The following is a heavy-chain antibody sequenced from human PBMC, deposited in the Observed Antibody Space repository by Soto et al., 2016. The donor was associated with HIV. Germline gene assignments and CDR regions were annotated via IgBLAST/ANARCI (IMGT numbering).Heavy chain of an antibody. CDR1: GYTFTGYY. Sequence: QVQLVQSGAEVKKPGASVKVSCKASGYTFTGYYIHWVRQAPGQGLEWMGWINPNSGGTNYAQKFQGRVTMTRDTSIRTAYMDLSSLTSADTALYYCATRIGYSYGFYYFDSWGQGTLVTVSS. D-gene: IGHD5-18*01. V-gene: IGHV1-2*02. CDR3: ATRIGYSYGFYYFDS. CDR2: INPNSGGT. J-gene: IGHJ4*02.